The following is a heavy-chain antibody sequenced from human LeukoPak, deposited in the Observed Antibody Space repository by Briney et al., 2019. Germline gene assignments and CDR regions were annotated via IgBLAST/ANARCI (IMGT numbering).Heavy chain of an antibody. CDR2: INQDGSQK. CDR3: ARAGDYYFHY. V-gene: IGHV3-7*01. D-gene: IGHD4-17*01. J-gene: IGHJ4*02. Sequence: GGSLRLSCAASGFTFSSYWMSWVRQAPGKGLEWVANINQDGSQKHYVDSVEGRFSVSRDNAKNSLFLQMNSLTAEDTALYYCARAGDYYFHYWGQGTLVTVSS. CDR1: GFTFSSYW.